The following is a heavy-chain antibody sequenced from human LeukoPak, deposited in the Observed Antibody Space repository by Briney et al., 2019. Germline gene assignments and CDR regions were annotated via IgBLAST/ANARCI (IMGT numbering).Heavy chain of an antibody. J-gene: IGHJ3*02. CDR1: GGSISSSSYY. V-gene: IGHV4-61*05. CDR3: ARVGRGDAFDI. D-gene: IGHD6-25*01. CDR2: IYYSGST. Sequence: PSETLSLTCTVSGGSISSSSYYWGWIRQPPGKGLEWIGYIYYSGSTNYNPSLKSRVTISVDTSKNQFSLKLSSVTAADTAVYYCARVGRGDAFDIWGQGTMVTVSS.